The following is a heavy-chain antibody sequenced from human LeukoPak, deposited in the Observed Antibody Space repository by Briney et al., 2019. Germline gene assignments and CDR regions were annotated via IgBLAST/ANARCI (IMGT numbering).Heavy chain of an antibody. CDR2: INGGYT. J-gene: IGHJ5*02. D-gene: IGHD2-2*01. V-gene: IGHV3-23*01. CDR1: GFTFKNYP. CDR3: AKDDCTSTNCPAGFDP. Sequence: GGSLRLSCAASGFTFKNYPMRWIRQPPGKGLEWVSGINGGYTYYADSVKGRFTISRDNSKNTLYLQMNSLRAEDTAVYYCAKDDCTSTNCPAGFDPWGQGTLASVSS.